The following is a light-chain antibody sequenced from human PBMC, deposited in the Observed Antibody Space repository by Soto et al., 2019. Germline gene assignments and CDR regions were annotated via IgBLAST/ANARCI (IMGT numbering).Light chain of an antibody. J-gene: IGLJ2*01. V-gene: IGLV2-11*01. CDR3: CSYAGNHVV. CDR1: RSDVGGYSF. Sequence: QSALTQPRSVSGSPGQSVTISCTGARSDVGGYSFVSWYQQHTGKAPKLIIYGVTQRPSGVPDRFSGSKSGNTASLTISGLQPEDEADYYCCSYAGNHVVFGGGTKLTVL. CDR2: GVT.